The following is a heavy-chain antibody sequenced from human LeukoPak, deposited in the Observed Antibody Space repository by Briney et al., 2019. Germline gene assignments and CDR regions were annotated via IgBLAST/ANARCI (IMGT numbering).Heavy chain of an antibody. Sequence: PGGSLRLSCATSGFTFSAYSMIWVRQTPGKGLECLSYITSSSDSIHYADSVRGRFTVSRDDAKNSLYLQMNSLRDEDTAVYYCARDSLPRVFLPGGYFQHWGQGTLVTVSS. V-gene: IGHV3-48*02. CDR1: GFTFSAYS. J-gene: IGHJ1*01. D-gene: IGHD3-10*01. CDR2: ITSSSDSI. CDR3: ARDSLPRVFLPGGYFQH.